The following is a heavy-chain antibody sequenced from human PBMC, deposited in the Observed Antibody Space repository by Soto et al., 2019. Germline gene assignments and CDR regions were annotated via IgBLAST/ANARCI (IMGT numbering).Heavy chain of an antibody. CDR3: ARLGPAAGNYYYGMDV. J-gene: IGHJ6*02. V-gene: IGHV1-69*13. CDR1: GGTFSIYA. D-gene: IGHD2-15*01. CDR2: IIPIFGTA. Sequence: SVKVSCTASGGTFSIYAISWVRQAPGQGLEWMGGIIPIFGTANYAQKFQGRVTITADESTSTAYMELSSLRSEDTAVYYCARLGPAAGNYYYGMDVWGQGTTVTVSS.